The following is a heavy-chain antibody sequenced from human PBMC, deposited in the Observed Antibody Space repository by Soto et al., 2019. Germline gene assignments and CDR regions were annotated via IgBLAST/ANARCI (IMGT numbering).Heavy chain of an antibody. CDR3: ARDSIAAPNWFDP. CDR1: GFTFRNFE. CDR2: ISSSGSKR. V-gene: IGHV3-48*03. J-gene: IGHJ5*02. D-gene: IGHD6-6*01. Sequence: PGGSLRLSCAASGFTFRNFERNWVRQVPGKGLEWISYISSSGSKRYYADSVKGRFIVSRDNTNDSLFLEMNSLRDEDTGVYYCARDSIAAPNWFDPWGQGTLVTVSS.